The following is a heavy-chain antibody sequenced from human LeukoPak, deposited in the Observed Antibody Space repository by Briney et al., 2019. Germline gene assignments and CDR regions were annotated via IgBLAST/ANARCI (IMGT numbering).Heavy chain of an antibody. CDR1: GFTFSSYA. Sequence: QPGGSLRLSCAASGFTFSSYAMSWVRQAPGKGLEWVATLRQDAGEYYYVDSVKGRFTISRDNAKNSLYLQMNSLRADDTAVYHCARLLGWGWFDPWGQGTLVTVSS. V-gene: IGHV3-7*03. J-gene: IGHJ5*02. CDR3: ARLLGWGWFDP. D-gene: IGHD6-19*01. CDR2: LRQDAGEY.